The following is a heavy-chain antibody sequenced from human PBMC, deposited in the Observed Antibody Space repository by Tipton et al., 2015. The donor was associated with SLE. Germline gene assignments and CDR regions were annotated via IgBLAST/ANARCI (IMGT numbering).Heavy chain of an antibody. CDR1: GGSISSSSYY. J-gene: IGHJ5*02. CDR3: ARLSSMVRRAQGWFDP. D-gene: IGHD3-10*01. Sequence: LRLSCTVSGGSISSSSYYWGWIRQPPGKGLEWIGSIYYSGSTYYNPSLKSRFTISVDTSKNQFSLKLSSVTAADTAVYYCARLSSMVRRAQGWFDPWGQGTLVTVSS. V-gene: IGHV4-39*01. CDR2: IYYSGST.